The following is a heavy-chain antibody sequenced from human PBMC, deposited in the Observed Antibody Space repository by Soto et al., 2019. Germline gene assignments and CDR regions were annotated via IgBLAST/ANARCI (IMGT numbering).Heavy chain of an antibody. J-gene: IGHJ5*02. V-gene: IGHV1-18*01. Sequence: ASVKVSCKASGYTFTSYGISWVRQAPGQGLEWMGWISAYNGNTNYAQKLQGRVTMTTDTSTSTAYMGLRSLRSDDPAVYYCARRTKHKDDFWSGYYQRDWFDPWGQGTLVTVSS. CDR3: ARRTKHKDDFWSGYYQRDWFDP. D-gene: IGHD3-3*01. CDR1: GYTFTSYG. CDR2: ISAYNGNT.